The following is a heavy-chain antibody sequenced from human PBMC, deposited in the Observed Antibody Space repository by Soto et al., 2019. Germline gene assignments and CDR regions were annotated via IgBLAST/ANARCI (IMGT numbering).Heavy chain of an antibody. D-gene: IGHD2-21*02. Sequence: PXASLRLSCAASGFTFSPYAMHGVRQAPGTGPEWVAATSSDGTDNVYADSVSGRFTISRDNSKNTLYLQMNSLRSEDAAVYYCARTYECAKSDCYRTFDIWGQGTMVTVSS. CDR3: ARTYECAKSDCYRTFDI. V-gene: IGHV3-30*04. CDR1: GFTFSPYA. J-gene: IGHJ3*02. CDR2: TSSDGTDN.